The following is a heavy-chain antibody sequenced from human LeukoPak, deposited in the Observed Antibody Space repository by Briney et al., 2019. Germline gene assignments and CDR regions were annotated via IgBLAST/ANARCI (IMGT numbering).Heavy chain of an antibody. D-gene: IGHD4-17*01. CDR1: GFTFSNYA. CDR2: ISGSASST. V-gene: IGHV3-23*01. J-gene: IGHJ4*02. Sequence: GGSLRLSCAASGFTFSNYAMSWVRQAPGKGLEWVSAISGSASSTYHADSVKGRFTISRDNSKNTLYLQMNSLRAEDTAVYFCANSYTVTTSPFDYWGQGTLVSVSS. CDR3: ANSYTVTTSPFDY.